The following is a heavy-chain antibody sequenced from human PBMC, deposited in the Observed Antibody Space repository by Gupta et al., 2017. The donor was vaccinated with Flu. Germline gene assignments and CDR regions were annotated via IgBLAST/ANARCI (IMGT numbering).Heavy chain of an antibody. Sequence: EVQLVESGGGLVQPGGSLRLSCAAAGFTFSNYEWPWVRQAPGKGLEWVSAIGASDDTYYIDSVKGRFTISRDTAKGSLYLQMNSLRAGDTAVYFCAREGHSSTWYNWYFDLWGRGTLVTVSS. CDR3: AREGHSSTWYNWYFDL. V-gene: IGHV3-13*04. CDR1: GFTFSNYE. J-gene: IGHJ2*01. D-gene: IGHD6-13*01. CDR2: IGASDDT.